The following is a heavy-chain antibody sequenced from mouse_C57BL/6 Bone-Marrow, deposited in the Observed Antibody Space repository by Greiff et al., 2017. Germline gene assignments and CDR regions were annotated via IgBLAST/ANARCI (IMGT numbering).Heavy chain of an antibody. J-gene: IGHJ4*01. D-gene: IGHD1-1*01. CDR2: ISDGGSYT. Sequence: EVQRVESGGGLVKPGGSLKLSCAASGFTFSSYAMSWVRQTPEKRLEWVATISDGGSYTYYPDNVKGRFTISRDNAKNNLYLQMSHLKSEDTAMYYCARERPTVVAKDAMDYWGQGTSVTVSS. CDR3: ARERPTVVAKDAMDY. CDR1: GFTFSSYA. V-gene: IGHV5-4*01.